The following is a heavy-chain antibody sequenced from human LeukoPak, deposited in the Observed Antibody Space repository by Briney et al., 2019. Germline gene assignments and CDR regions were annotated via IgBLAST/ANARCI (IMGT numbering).Heavy chain of an antibody. CDR2: ISSSSTI. CDR3: ARTYQLLYDDAFDI. D-gene: IGHD2-2*02. V-gene: IGHV3-48*01. Sequence: GGSLRLSCAASGFTFSRYSMNWVRQAPGKGLEWVSYISSSSTIYYADSVKGRFTISRDNAKNSLYQQMNSLRAEDTAMYYCARTYQLLYDDAFDIWGQGTMVTVSS. CDR1: GFTFSRYS. J-gene: IGHJ3*02.